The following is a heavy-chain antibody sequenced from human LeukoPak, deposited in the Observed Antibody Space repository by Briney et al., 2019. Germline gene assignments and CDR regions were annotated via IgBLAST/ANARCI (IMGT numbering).Heavy chain of an antibody. D-gene: IGHD3-3*01. CDR3: ARAATIFGVVSMAYYMDV. V-gene: IGHV4-34*01. CDR1: GFTFSSYA. CDR2: INHSGST. Sequence: GSLRLSCAASGFTFSSYAMSWVRQAPGKGLEWIGEINHSGSTNYNPSLKSRVTISVDTSKNQFSLKLSSVTAADTAVYYCARAATIFGVVSMAYYMDVWGKGTTVTVSS. J-gene: IGHJ6*03.